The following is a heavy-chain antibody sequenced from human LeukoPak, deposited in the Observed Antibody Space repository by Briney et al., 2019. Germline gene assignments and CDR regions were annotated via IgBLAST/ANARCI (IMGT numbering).Heavy chain of an antibody. CDR1: GYNFTSYW. Sequence: GESLKISCKGSGYNFTSYWIGWVRQMPGKGLEWMGIIYPGDSDTRYSPSFQGQVTISADKSINTAYLQWSSLKASDTAIYYCATPAASPYYFDYWGQGTLVTISS. V-gene: IGHV5-51*01. D-gene: IGHD5-18*01. J-gene: IGHJ4*02. CDR2: IYPGDSDT. CDR3: ATPAASPYYFDY.